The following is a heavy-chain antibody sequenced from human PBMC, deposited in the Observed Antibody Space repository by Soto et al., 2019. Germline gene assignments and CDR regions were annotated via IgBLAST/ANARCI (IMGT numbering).Heavy chain of an antibody. Sequence: EVQLLESGGGLVQPGGSLRLSCAASGFTFSSYAMSWVRQAPGKGLEWVSTISCSGGSTYYADSVKGRFTISRDNSKNTLYLQMNSLRAEDTAVYYCAKDPILTGYWFDPWGQGTLVTVSS. CDR1: GFTFSSYA. CDR3: AKDPILTGYWFDP. J-gene: IGHJ5*02. CDR2: ISCSGGST. V-gene: IGHV3-23*01. D-gene: IGHD3-9*01.